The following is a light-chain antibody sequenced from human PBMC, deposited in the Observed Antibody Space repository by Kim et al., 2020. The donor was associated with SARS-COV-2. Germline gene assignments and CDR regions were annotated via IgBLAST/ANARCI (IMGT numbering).Light chain of an antibody. CDR3: NSRDSSGNLYVV. V-gene: IGLV3-19*01. CDR2: GKN. Sequence: FGHTVRITCQGDSLRSYYASWYQQKPGQAPVLVIYGKNNRPSGIPDRFSGSSSGNTASLTITGAQAEDEADYYCNSRDSSGNLYVVFGGGTQLTVL. CDR1: SLRSYY. J-gene: IGLJ2*01.